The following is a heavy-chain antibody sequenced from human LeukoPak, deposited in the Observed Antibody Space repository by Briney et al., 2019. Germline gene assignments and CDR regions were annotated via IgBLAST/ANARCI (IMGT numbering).Heavy chain of an antibody. Sequence: GASVKVSCKASGYTFTSYGISWVRQAPGQGLEWMGWISAYKGNTNYAQKLQGRVTMTTDTSTSTAYMELRSLRSDDTAVYYCARDWSTNKNQLLDSYYYYYYMDVWGKGTTVTVSS. CDR3: ARDWSTNKNQLLDSYYYYYYMDV. CDR2: ISAYKGNT. V-gene: IGHV1-18*01. J-gene: IGHJ6*03. D-gene: IGHD2-2*01. CDR1: GYTFTSYG.